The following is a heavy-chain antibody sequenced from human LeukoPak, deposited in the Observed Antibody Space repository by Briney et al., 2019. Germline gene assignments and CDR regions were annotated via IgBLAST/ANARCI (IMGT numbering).Heavy chain of an antibody. CDR3: VKDDNSGWFPSLDF. Sequence: GGSLRLSCAASGFTFYSYGMNWVRQAPGKGLEWVSGINRSGDSTSYADSVKGRFTISRDNSKNTLYLQMNSLRAEDTAVYYCVKDDNSGWFPSLDFWGQGTLVTVSS. CDR2: INRSGDST. CDR1: GFTFYSYG. J-gene: IGHJ4*02. V-gene: IGHV3-23*01. D-gene: IGHD6-19*01.